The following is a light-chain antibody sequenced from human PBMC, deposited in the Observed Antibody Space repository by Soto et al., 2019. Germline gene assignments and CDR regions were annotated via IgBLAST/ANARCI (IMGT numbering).Light chain of an antibody. J-gene: IGKJ5*01. V-gene: IGKV3-20*01. CDR3: QQYGSSSIT. Sequence: EIVLTQSPGTLSLSPGERATLSCRASQSVSSSYLAWYQQKPGQAPRLLIYGASSRATGIPDRFSGSGSGTDVTLTSSRLEPEDFAVYYCQQYGSSSITFGQGTRLEIK. CDR2: GAS. CDR1: QSVSSSY.